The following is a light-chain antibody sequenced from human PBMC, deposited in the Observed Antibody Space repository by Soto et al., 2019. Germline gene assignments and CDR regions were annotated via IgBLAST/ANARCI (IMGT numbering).Light chain of an antibody. V-gene: IGKV4-1*01. CDR3: QQCYSAPLT. CDR1: QNILYTNNKNY. CDR2: WAS. Sequence: DIVMIQSPDSLAVSLGERATINCKSSQNILYTNNKNYLVWYQQKPGQPPKLLISWASTRESGVPDRFSGSGSGTDFTLTISSLQADDVAVYYCQQCYSAPLTFGGGTKVEI. J-gene: IGKJ4*01.